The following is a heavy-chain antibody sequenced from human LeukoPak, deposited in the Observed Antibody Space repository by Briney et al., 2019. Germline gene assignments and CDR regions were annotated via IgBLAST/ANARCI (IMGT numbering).Heavy chain of an antibody. CDR3: GRWGANPNDS. J-gene: IGHJ5*01. D-gene: IGHD3-16*01. Sequence: ASVKVSCKASGYVFINHGISWVRQAPGQGLEWMGWISAYNGRTEYAPKFQDRVTMSTDTSTTTAYMELRSLTSDDTAVCYCGRWGANPNDSWGQGTLVTVSS. CDR1: GYVFINHG. CDR2: ISAYNGRT. V-gene: IGHV1-18*01.